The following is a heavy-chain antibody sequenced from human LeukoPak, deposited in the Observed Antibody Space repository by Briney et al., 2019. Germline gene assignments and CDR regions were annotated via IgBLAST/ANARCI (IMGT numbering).Heavy chain of an antibody. Sequence: PGGSLRLSCLTSGFTFSNYAMNWVRQAPGKGLEWVSGINGRGSSTYYADSVEGRCTISRDISKKTLYLQMNSLRAEDTAVYYCAKGLWDSSGYYYHYGMDVWGQGTTVTVSS. J-gene: IGHJ6*02. V-gene: IGHV3-23*01. CDR2: INGRGSST. D-gene: IGHD3-22*01. CDR3: AKGLWDSSGYYYHYGMDV. CDR1: GFTFSNYA.